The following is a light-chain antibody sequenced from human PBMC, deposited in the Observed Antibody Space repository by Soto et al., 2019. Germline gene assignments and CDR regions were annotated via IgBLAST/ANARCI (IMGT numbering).Light chain of an antibody. CDR3: SSYISSSTAYV. Sequence: QSALTQPASVSGSPGQSITISCTGTSSDVGGQNYVSWYQQHQGKAHKLIISDIGNRPSGVSNRFSGSKSGNTASLTISGLQAEDEADYYCSSYISSSTAYVFGTGTKVTVL. J-gene: IGLJ1*01. CDR1: SSDVGGQNY. V-gene: IGLV2-14*03. CDR2: DIG.